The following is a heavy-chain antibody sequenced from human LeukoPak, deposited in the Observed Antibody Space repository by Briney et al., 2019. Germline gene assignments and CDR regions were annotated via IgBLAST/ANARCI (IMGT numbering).Heavy chain of an antibody. J-gene: IGHJ5*02. Sequence: SETLSLTCAVYGGSFSGYYWSWIRQPPGKGLEWIGEINHSGSTNYNPSLKSRVTISVDTSKNQFSLKLSSVTAADTAVYYCARGIEVRGVMEDDPWGQGTLVTVSS. CDR3: ARGIEVRGVMEDDP. CDR1: GGSFSGYY. V-gene: IGHV4-34*01. D-gene: IGHD3-10*01. CDR2: INHSGST.